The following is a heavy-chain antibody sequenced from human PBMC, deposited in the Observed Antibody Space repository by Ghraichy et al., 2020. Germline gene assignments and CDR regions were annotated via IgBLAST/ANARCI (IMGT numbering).Heavy chain of an antibody. V-gene: IGHV4-34*01. D-gene: IGHD3-3*01. CDR1: GVSFSGYS. Sequence: SETLSLTCAVYGVSFSGYSWSWIRQPPGKGLEWIGEINHSGTTNYNPSPRSRLTISVVTSKNQSPLKMTSVTAADTAVYYCARVRHDFWSANRVYYMDVWGKGTTVTVSS. CDR2: INHSGTT. CDR3: ARVRHDFWSANRVYYMDV. J-gene: IGHJ6*03.